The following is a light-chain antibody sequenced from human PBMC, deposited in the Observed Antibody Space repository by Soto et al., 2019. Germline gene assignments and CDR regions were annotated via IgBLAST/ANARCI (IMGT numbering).Light chain of an antibody. CDR2: DTS. Sequence: EIVVTQSPATLSVSPGERVTLSCRASQSVSSSVAWYQQRPGQAPRLLIYDTSTRAAGISARFSGSGSGPEFTLTISSLQSEDFAVYYCQQYIDWPPGTFGQGTAVEIK. CDR3: QQYIDWPPGT. CDR1: QSVSSS. V-gene: IGKV3-15*01. J-gene: IGKJ1*01.